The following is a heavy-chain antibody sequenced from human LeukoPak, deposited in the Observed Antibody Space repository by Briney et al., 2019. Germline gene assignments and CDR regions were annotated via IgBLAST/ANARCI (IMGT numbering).Heavy chain of an antibody. CDR1: GGSINSSPSF. V-gene: IGHV4-39*07. CDR3: AVDTITVTAGSYLDY. D-gene: IGHD5-24*01. J-gene: IGHJ4*02. CDR2: FYYSGST. Sequence: SETLSLTCTISGGSINSSPSFWARLRQPPGKGLEWIGSFYYSGSTHYNPSLKSRVTISVDTSKNQFSLKLSSVTAADTAVYYCAVDTITVTAGSYLDYWGLGTLVTVSS.